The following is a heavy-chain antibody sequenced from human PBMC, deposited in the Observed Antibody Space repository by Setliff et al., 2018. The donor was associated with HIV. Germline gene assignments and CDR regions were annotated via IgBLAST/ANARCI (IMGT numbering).Heavy chain of an antibody. J-gene: IGHJ4*02. Sequence: GGSLRLSCAASGFTFSNAWMSWVRQAPGKGLEWVAVIWYDGDNKYYADSVKGRFTISRDNSKNTLYLQMNSLRAEDTAVYYCARERAYDSSGFDYWGQGTLVTVS. CDR3: ARERAYDSSGFDY. CDR2: IWYDGDNK. D-gene: IGHD3-22*01. CDR1: GFTFSNAW. V-gene: IGHV3-33*08.